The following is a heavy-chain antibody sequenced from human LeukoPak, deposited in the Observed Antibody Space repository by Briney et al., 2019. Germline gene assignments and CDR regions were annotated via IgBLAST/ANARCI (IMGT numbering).Heavy chain of an antibody. CDR1: GYTFTSYY. CDR3: ARDGFYCSSTRCYAYYYMDV. CDR2: IDPSGGST. J-gene: IGHJ6*03. V-gene: IGHV1-46*01. Sequence: GASVKVSCKASGYTFTSYYMHWVRQAPGQGLEWMGIIDPSGGSTNYAQKFQGRVTMTRDMSTSTVYMELSSLRSEDTAVYYCARDGFYCSSTRCYAYYYMDVWGKGTTVTVSS. D-gene: IGHD2-2*01.